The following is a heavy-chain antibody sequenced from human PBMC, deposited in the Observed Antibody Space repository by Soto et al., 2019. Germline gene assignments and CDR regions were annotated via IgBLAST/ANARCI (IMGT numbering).Heavy chain of an antibody. J-gene: IGHJ6*02. CDR3: ASGDCGGDCYPDYYFYYGMDV. D-gene: IGHD2-21*02. CDR2: IIPIFGTT. CDR1: GGTLSSYA. V-gene: IGHV1-69*06. Sequence: SVDVTCQASGGTLSSYAISWVRQAPGQGLELMGGIIPIFGTTKYAQKFQGRVTITADKSTSTAYMELSSLRSEDTAVYYCASGDCGGDCYPDYYFYYGMDVWGQGTTVTVAS.